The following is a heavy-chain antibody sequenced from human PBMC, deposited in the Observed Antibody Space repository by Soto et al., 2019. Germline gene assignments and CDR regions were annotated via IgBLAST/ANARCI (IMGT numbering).Heavy chain of an antibody. CDR2: ISAYNGNT. D-gene: IGHD5-12*01. J-gene: IGHJ4*02. CDR1: GYTFTSYG. Sequence: ASVKVSCKASGYTFTSYGISWVRQAPGQGLEWMGWISAYNGNTNYAQKLQVRVTMTTDTSTSTAYMELRSLRSYDTAVYYCARDGDQYSGYEGYCDCRGQGTLVIVSS. CDR3: ARDGDQYSGYEGYCDC. V-gene: IGHV1-18*04.